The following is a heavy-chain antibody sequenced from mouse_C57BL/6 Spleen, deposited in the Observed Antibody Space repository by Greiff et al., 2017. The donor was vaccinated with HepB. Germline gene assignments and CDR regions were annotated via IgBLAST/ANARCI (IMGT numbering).Heavy chain of an antibody. CDR2: IDPSDSYT. Sequence: QVQLQQPGAELVRPGSSVKLSCKASGYTFTSYWMHWVKQRPGQGLEWIGKIDPSDSYTNYNQKFKGKSTLTVDKSSSTAYMQLSSLTSEDSAVYYCARSGAFDYWGQGTTLTVSS. J-gene: IGHJ2*01. CDR3: ARSGAFDY. V-gene: IGHV1-69*01. CDR1: GYTFTSYW.